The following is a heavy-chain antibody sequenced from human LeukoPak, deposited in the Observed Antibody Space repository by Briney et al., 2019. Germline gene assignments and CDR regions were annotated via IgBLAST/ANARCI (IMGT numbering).Heavy chain of an antibody. Sequence: PSETLSLTCTVSGYSISSGYYWGWIRQPPGKGLEWIGTIYHSESPYYNPSLKSRVTISVDTSKNQFSLKLSSVTAADTAVYYCARLPRRLRYFDSGLKSYYYMDVWGKGTTVIISS. V-gene: IGHV4-38-2*02. J-gene: IGHJ6*03. D-gene: IGHD3-9*01. CDR2: IYHSESP. CDR1: GYSISSGYY. CDR3: ARLPRRLRYFDSGLKSYYYMDV.